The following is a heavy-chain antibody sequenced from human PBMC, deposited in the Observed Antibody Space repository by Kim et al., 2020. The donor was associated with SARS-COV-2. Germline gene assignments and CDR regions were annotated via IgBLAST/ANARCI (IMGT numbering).Heavy chain of an antibody. CDR1: GFTFSSYS. D-gene: IGHD4-4*01. CDR3: ARDPQDYSNYAYYYYGMDV. J-gene: IGHJ6*02. Sequence: GGSLRLSCAASGFTFSSYSMNWVRQAPGKGLEWVSSISSSSSYIYYADSVKGRFTISRDNAKNSLYLQMNSLRAEDTAVYYCARDPQDYSNYAYYYYGMDVWGQGTTVTVSS. CDR2: ISSSSSYI. V-gene: IGHV3-21*01.